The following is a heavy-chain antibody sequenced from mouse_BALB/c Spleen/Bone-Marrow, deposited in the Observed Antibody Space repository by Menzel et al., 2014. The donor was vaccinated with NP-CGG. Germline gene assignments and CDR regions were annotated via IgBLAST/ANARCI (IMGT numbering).Heavy chain of an antibody. CDR3: ARLAVWGAMDY. J-gene: IGHJ4*01. Sequence: DVHLVESGGGLVQPGGSLNLSCAASGFDFSRYWMSWARQAPGKGQEWIGEINPGSSTINYTPSLKDKFIISRDNAKNTLYLQMSKVRSEDTALYYCARLAVWGAMDYWGQGTSVTVSS. CDR2: INPGSSTI. CDR1: GFDFSRYW. V-gene: IGHV4-2*02. D-gene: IGHD2-10*02.